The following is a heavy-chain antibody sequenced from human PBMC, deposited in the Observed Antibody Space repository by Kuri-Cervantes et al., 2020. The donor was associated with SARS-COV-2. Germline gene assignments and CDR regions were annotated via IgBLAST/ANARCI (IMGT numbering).Heavy chain of an antibody. CDR1: GFTFSSNW. CDR3: ARDADSSSWYAY. D-gene: IGHD3-22*01. V-gene: IGHV3-7*01. Sequence: GGSLRLSCAASGFTFSSNWMSWVRQALGKGLEWVANIKQDGSERFYVDSVKGRFTISRDNAKNSLYLQMDSLGVEETAVYYCARDADSSSWYAYWGQGALVTVSS. CDR2: IKQDGSER. J-gene: IGHJ4*02.